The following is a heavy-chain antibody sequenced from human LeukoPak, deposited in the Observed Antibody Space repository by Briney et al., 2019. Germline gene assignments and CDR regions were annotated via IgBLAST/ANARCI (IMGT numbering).Heavy chain of an antibody. CDR2: ISYDGSNK. J-gene: IGHJ4*02. CDR1: GFTFSSYA. CDR3: ARDFHYDILTGYYPGY. V-gene: IGHV3-30-3*01. D-gene: IGHD3-9*01. Sequence: PGGSLRLSCAASGFTFSSYAMHWVRQAPGKGLEWVAVISYDGSNKYYADSVKGRFTISRDNSKNTLYLQMNSLRAEDTAVYYCARDFHYDILTGYYPGYWGQGTLVTVSS.